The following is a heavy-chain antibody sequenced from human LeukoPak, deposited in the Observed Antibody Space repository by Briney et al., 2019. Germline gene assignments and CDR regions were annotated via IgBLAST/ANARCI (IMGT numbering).Heavy chain of an antibody. V-gene: IGHV4-39*01. CDR2: IYYSGST. D-gene: IGHD3-9*01. Sequence: SETLSLTCTVSGGSISSSSYYWGWIRQPPGKGLEWIGSIYYSGSTYYNPSLKSRVTISVDTSKNQFSLKLSSVTAADTAVYYCARRYYDIFFFTRKNDAFDIWGQGTMVTVSS. J-gene: IGHJ3*02. CDR3: ARRYYDIFFFTRKNDAFDI. CDR1: GGSISSSSYY.